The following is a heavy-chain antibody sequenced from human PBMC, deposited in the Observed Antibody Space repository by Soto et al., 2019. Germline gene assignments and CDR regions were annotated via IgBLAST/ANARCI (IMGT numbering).Heavy chain of an antibody. Sequence: QVQLQQWGAGLLKPSETLSLTCAVYGGSFSGYYWSWIRQPPGKGLEWIGEINHSGSTNYNPSLKSRVPISVDTSKNQFSLKLSSVTAADTAVYYCAREGVIGYRSYYDLWSGQSPFDSWGQGTLVTVSS. CDR3: AREGVIGYRSYYDLWSGQSPFDS. CDR1: GGSFSGYY. J-gene: IGHJ4*02. D-gene: IGHD3-3*01. CDR2: INHSGST. V-gene: IGHV4-34*01.